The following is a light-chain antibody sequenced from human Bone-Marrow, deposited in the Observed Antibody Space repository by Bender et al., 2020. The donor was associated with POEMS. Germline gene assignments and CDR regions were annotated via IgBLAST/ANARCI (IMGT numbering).Light chain of an antibody. J-gene: IGLJ3*02. V-gene: IGLV2-14*03. Sequence: QSALTQPASVSGSPGQSITISCSGTSSDIGGYNFVSWYQQHPGKAPKLMIYDVTNRPSGVSNRFSGSKSGNTASLTISAIQAEDEADYYCSSYTSSSTWVFGGGTKLTVL. CDR3: SSYTSSSTWV. CDR1: SSDIGGYNF. CDR2: DVT.